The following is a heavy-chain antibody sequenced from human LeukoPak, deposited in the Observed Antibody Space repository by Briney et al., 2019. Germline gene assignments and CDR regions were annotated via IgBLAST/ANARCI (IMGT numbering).Heavy chain of an antibody. CDR2: IANDGSNR. V-gene: IGHV3-30*18. J-gene: IGHJ6*02. D-gene: IGHD1-1*01. CDR3: AKEEAIATINYGLDV. CDR1: GFTFDTYG. Sequence: PGGSLRLSCAASGFTFDTYGMRWVRQAPGKGLEWGADIANDGSNRVYADSVKGRFTISRDNSKNTLYLQMNSLRAEDTAVYYCAKEEAIATINYGLDVWGQGTAVTVSS.